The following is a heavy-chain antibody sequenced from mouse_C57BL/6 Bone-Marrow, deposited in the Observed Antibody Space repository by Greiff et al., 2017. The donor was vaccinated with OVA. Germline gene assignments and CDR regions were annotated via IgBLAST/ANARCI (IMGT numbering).Heavy chain of an antibody. CDR3: ARGGYGYDYAMDY. J-gene: IGHJ4*01. CDR1: GYAFSSYW. V-gene: IGHV1-80*01. CDR2: IYPGDGDT. D-gene: IGHD2-2*01. Sequence: QVQLKESGAELVKPGASVKISCKASGYAFSSYWMNWVKQRPGKGLEWIGQIYPGDGDTNYNGKFKGKATLTADKSSSTAYMQLSSLTSEDSAVYFCARGGYGYDYAMDYWGQGTSVTVSS.